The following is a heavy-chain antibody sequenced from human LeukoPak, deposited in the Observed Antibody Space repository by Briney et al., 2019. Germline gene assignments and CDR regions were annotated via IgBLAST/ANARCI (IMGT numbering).Heavy chain of an antibody. CDR2: ISHSGST. CDR1: GFTFSSYE. Sequence: GSLRLSCAASGFTFSSYEMNWVRQAPGKGLEWIGSISHSGSTYYNPSLKSRVTISVDTSKNQFSLKLRSVTAADTAVYYCARSQARLGWFDPWGQGTLVTVSS. V-gene: IGHV4-38-2*01. CDR3: ARSQARLGWFDP. D-gene: IGHD6-19*01. J-gene: IGHJ5*02.